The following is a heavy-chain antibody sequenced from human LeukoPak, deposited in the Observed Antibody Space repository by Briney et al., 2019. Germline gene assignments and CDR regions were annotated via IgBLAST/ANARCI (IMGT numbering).Heavy chain of an antibody. V-gene: IGHV3-48*03. Sequence: GGSLRLSCAASGFTFSSYEMNWVRQPPGKGLEWVSYISIGGRTQYYADSVKGRFTISRDNAKNSLYLQMNSLRAEDTAVYYCARDLSRYYNDYCGQGTLVTVSS. J-gene: IGHJ4*02. CDR3: ARDLSRYYNDY. CDR1: GFTFSSYE. CDR2: ISIGGRTQ.